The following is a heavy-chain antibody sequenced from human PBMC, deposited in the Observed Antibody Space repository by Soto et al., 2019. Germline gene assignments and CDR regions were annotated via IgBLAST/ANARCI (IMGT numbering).Heavy chain of an antibody. V-gene: IGHV3-30-3*02. D-gene: IGHD1-1*01. CDR3: AKRATGTYFDY. CDR2: ISYDGSNQ. Sequence: PGGSLRLSCAASGFIFSSYAMHWVRQAPGKGLEWVAVISYDGSNQYYADSVKGRFTISRDNSKNTLYLQMNSLRAEDTAVYYCAKRATGTYFDYWGQGTLVTVSS. CDR1: GFIFSSYA. J-gene: IGHJ4*02.